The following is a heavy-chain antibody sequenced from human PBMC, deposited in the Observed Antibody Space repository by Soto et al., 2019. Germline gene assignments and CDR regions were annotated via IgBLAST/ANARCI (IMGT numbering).Heavy chain of an antibody. V-gene: IGHV1-69*05. CDR3: AREGSRGRNWFAP. Sequence: QVQLVQSGAEVKKPGSSVKVSCKASGGTFSSYAISWVRQAPGQGLEWMGGIIPIFGTANYAQKFQGRVTXTXAVXTSTAYMELSSLRSEDTAVYYCAREGSRGRNWFAPGGQGTLVTVSS. D-gene: IGHD2-2*01. CDR1: GGTFSSYA. CDR2: IIPIFGTA. J-gene: IGHJ5*02.